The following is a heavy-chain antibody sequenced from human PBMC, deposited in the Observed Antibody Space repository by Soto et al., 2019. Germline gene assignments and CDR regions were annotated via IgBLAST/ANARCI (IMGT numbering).Heavy chain of an antibody. CDR2: FFYNGNT. Sequence: SETLSLTCTVSGGSITDDYWIWIRQPPGKGLEWIGYFFYNGNTNYNPSLKSRVTISVDTSKNQFSLKLSSVTAADTAVYYCARRTNYYYVMDVWGQGTTVTVSS. CDR3: ARRTNYYYVMDV. V-gene: IGHV4-59*01. J-gene: IGHJ6*02. CDR1: GGSITDDY.